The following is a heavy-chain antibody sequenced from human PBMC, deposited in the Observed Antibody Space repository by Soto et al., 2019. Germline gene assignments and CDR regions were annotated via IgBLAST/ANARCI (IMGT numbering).Heavy chain of an antibody. CDR2: INPDNGNT. J-gene: IGHJ5*02. V-gene: IGHV1-3*01. CDR3: ARGIETGQLDP. CDR1: GYTFTRYT. Sequence: QVQLVQSGAEVKKPGASVKISCKASGYTFTRYTMNWVRQAPGQRLEWMGWINPDNGNTKSSQKFQDRVIITRDTSASTAYMDPSSLRSENTAVYYCARGIETGQLDPWGQGTLVSVSS. D-gene: IGHD2-15*01.